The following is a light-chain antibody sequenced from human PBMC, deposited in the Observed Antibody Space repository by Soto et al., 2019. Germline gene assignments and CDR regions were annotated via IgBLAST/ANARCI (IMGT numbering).Light chain of an antibody. CDR3: QQYATDPLT. CDR1: QSVTNNY. Sequence: PGERATLSCRASQSVTNNYLAWYQQRPGLAPRLLIYGASSRATGIPDRFSGSGSGTDFTLTISRLEPEDFVAYYCQQYATDPLTFGGGTKVDIK. J-gene: IGKJ4*01. V-gene: IGKV3-20*01. CDR2: GAS.